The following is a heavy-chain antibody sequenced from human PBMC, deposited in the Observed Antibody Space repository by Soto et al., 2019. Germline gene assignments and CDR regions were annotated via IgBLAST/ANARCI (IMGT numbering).Heavy chain of an antibody. CDR1: GGSISSYY. D-gene: IGHD6-13*01. Sequence: QVQLQESGPGLVKPSETLSLTCTVSGGSISSYYWSWIRQPPGKGLEWIGYIYYSGSTNYNPSLKSRVTISVDTSKNQFSLKLSSVTAADTAVYYCASLGGLSGLIRRSSFFDYWGQGTLVTVSS. CDR2: IYYSGST. CDR3: ASLGGLSGLIRRSSFFDY. J-gene: IGHJ4*02. V-gene: IGHV4-59*01.